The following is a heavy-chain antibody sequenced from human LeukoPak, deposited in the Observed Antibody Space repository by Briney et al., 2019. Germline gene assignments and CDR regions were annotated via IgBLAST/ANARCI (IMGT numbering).Heavy chain of an antibody. CDR2: ISGSGGST. Sequence: PGGSLRLSRAASGFTFSSYAMSWVRQAPGKGLEWVSAISGSGGSTYYADSVKGRFTISRDNSKNTLYLQMNSLRAEDTAVYYCAKAPLAGTNYYYGMDVWGQGTTVTVSS. V-gene: IGHV3-23*01. CDR3: AKAPLAGTNYYYGMDV. J-gene: IGHJ6*02. D-gene: IGHD6-19*01. CDR1: GFTFSSYA.